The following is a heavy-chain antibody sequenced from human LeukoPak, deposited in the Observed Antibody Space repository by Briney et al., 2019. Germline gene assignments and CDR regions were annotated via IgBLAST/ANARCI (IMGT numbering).Heavy chain of an antibody. Sequence: ASVKVPCKASGGTFSSYAISWVRQAPGQGLEWMGGIIPIFGTANYAQKFQGRVTITTDESTSTAYMELSSLRSEDTAVYYCARGVRSSSSGGAFDIWGQGTMVTVSS. CDR1: GGTFSSYA. J-gene: IGHJ3*02. CDR2: IIPIFGTA. V-gene: IGHV1-69*05. CDR3: ARGVRSSSSGGAFDI. D-gene: IGHD6-6*01.